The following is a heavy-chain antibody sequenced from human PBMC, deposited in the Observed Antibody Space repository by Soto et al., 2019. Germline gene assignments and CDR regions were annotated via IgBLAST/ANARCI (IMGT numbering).Heavy chain of an antibody. CDR1: GYNFASYW. CDR3: ARRRLYCSTTGCHPSTHFHY. J-gene: IGHJ4*02. V-gene: IGHV5-10-1*01. CDR2: IDPTDSYT. D-gene: IGHD2-2*01. Sequence: GESLKISCKGSGYNFASYWSSWVRQMPGKVLEWMGRIDPTDSYTNYSPSFQGHVTISADKSITTAYLQWGGLKASDTAMYYCARRRLYCSTTGCHPSTHFHYWGQRTLVTLSS.